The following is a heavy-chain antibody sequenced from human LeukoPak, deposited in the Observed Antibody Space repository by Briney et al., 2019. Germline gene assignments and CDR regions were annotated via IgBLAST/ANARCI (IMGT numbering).Heavy chain of an antibody. CDR2: ISSSSSTI. Sequence: GGSLRLSCAASGFTFSSYSMNWVRQAPGKGLEWVSYISSSSSTIYYADSVKGRFTISRDNATNSLYLQMNSLRAEDTAVYCCARDYCSSTSCYALDYYYYMDVWGKGTTVTVSS. V-gene: IGHV3-48*01. J-gene: IGHJ6*03. D-gene: IGHD2-2*01. CDR1: GFTFSSYS. CDR3: ARDYCSSTSCYALDYYYYMDV.